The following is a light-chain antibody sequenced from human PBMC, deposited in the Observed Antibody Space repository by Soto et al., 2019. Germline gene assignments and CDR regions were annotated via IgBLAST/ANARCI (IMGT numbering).Light chain of an antibody. V-gene: IGKV1-5*01. CDR3: LRYNAFSQT. Sequence: DIQMTQSPSTLPASVGDRVTITCRASQSMNDWLAWYQQKPGKAPKVLIYDASSLQSGVPSRFSGSGSGTEFTLTIDSLQPDDVATYYCLRYNAFSQTFGQGTKVEI. CDR1: QSMNDW. J-gene: IGKJ1*01. CDR2: DAS.